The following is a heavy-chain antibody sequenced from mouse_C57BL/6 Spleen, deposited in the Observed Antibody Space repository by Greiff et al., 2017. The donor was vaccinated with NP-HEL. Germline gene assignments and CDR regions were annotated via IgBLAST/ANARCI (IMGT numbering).Heavy chain of an antibody. Sequence: QVQLKESGAELVKPGASVKISCKASGYAFSSYWMNWVKQRPGKGLEWIGQIYPGDGDTNYNGKFKGKATLTADKSSSTAYMQLSSLTSEDSAVYFGARSHYYGSSPGWFAYWGQGTLVTVSA. CDR2: IYPGDGDT. CDR1: GYAFSSYW. V-gene: IGHV1-80*01. D-gene: IGHD1-1*01. J-gene: IGHJ3*01. CDR3: ARSHYYGSSPGWFAY.